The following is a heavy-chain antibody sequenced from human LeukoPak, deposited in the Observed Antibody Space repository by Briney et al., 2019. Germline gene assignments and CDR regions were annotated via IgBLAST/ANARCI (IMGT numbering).Heavy chain of an antibody. V-gene: IGHV1-69*04. J-gene: IGHJ3*02. CDR3: AGIFPRLLGWFGELLSPSDAFDI. Sequence: GASVKVSCKASGDTFISDAISWVRHAPGQGLEWMGTIIPILGITNYAQKFQGRVTITADKSTSTSYMELSSLRSEDTAVYYCAGIFPRLLGWFGELLSPSDAFDIWGQGTMVTVSS. CDR2: IIPILGIT. D-gene: IGHD3-10*01. CDR1: GDTFISDA.